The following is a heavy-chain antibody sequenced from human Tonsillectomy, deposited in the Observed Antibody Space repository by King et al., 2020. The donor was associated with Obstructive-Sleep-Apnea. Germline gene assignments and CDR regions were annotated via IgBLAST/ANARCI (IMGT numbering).Heavy chain of an antibody. J-gene: IGHJ3*01. Sequence: VQLVESGGGVVPPGRSLRLSCSTSGFTFGDYALTWVRQAPGKGLEWVGFIRKKAYGGTTEYAASVKGRFTISRDDSKSVAYLQMNSLKTEDTAVYYCTRGWHTSDLWDQGTMVTVSS. CDR2: IRKKAYGGTT. CDR3: TRGWHTSDL. D-gene: IGHD2-21*01. V-gene: IGHV3-49*04. CDR1: GFTFGDYA.